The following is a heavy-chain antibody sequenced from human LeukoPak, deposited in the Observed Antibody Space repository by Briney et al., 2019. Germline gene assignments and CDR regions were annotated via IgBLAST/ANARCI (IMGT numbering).Heavy chain of an antibody. V-gene: IGHV4-59*08. CDR2: IYYSGST. CDR3: ARRGYYDSSGHSFDY. Sequence: SETLSLTCTVSGGSISSYYWSWIRQPPGKGLEWIGYIYYSGSTNYNPSLKSRVTISVDTSKNQFSLKLSSVTAADTAVYYCARRGYYDSSGHSFDYWGRGTLVTVSS. D-gene: IGHD3-22*01. J-gene: IGHJ4*02. CDR1: GGSISSYY.